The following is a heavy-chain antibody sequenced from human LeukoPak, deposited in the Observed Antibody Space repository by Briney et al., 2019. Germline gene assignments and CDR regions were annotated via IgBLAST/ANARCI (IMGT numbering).Heavy chain of an antibody. CDR2: IYTGGST. CDR3: ARDLRGYSY. V-gene: IGHV3-66*01. Sequence: GGSLRLSCAASGFTVSGSYMSWVRQAPGKGLEWVSVIYTGGSTLYADSVKGRFTISRDNSDNTLYLQMNSLRAEDTAVYYCARDLRGYSYWGQGTLVTVSA. CDR1: GFTVSGSY. D-gene: IGHD3-10*01. J-gene: IGHJ4*02.